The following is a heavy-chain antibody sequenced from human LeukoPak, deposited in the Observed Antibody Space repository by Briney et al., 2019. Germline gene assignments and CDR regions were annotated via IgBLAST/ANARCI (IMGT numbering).Heavy chain of an antibody. CDR1: GFTFSSYA. CDR3: ASYYGSGSSADYYYYYGMDV. Sequence: PGGSLRLSCAASGFTFSSYAMSWVRQAPGKGLEWVSAISGSGGSTYYADSVKGRFAISRDNSKNTRYLQMNSLRAEDTAVYYCASYYGSGSSADYYYYYGMDVWGKGTTVTVSS. V-gene: IGHV3-23*01. D-gene: IGHD3-10*01. CDR2: ISGSGGST. J-gene: IGHJ6*04.